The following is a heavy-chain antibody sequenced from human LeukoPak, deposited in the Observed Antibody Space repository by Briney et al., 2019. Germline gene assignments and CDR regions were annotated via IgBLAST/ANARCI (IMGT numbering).Heavy chain of an antibody. V-gene: IGHV5-51*01. J-gene: IGHJ4*02. CDR2: IYPGDSKT. Sequence: GESLKISCKGSGYSFTAYWIAWVRQMPGKGLEWMGIIYPGDSKTIFSPSFQGQVTISDDKSISTAYLQWSSLKASDTAMYYCATSVATSGYSYYLNYWGQGTLVTVSS. CDR1: GYSFTAYW. CDR3: ATSVATSGYSYYLNY. D-gene: IGHD3-22*01.